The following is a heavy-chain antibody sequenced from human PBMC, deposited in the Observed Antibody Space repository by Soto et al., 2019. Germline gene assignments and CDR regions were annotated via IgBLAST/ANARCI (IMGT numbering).Heavy chain of an antibody. Sequence: QVQLQESGPGLVKPSQTLSLTCTVSGGSISSGGYYWSWIRQHPGKGLEWIGYIYYSGSTYYNPSLRSRVTISVEASKNQFALKLSSVTAGDTAVYYCARDSEIGPSKLDYWGQGTLVTVSS. CDR1: GGSISSGGYY. CDR2: IYYSGST. V-gene: IGHV4-31*03. CDR3: ARDSEIGPSKLDY. J-gene: IGHJ4*02. D-gene: IGHD3-10*01.